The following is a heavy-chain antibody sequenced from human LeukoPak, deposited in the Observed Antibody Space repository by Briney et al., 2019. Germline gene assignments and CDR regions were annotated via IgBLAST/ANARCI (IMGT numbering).Heavy chain of an antibody. D-gene: IGHD3-16*02. CDR2: IGTAGDT. CDR3: VKDRCDRFTCPEV. CDR1: GFTFSSYD. J-gene: IGHJ4*02. Sequence: GGSLRLSCAASGFTFSSYDMHWVRQATGKGLEWVSAIGTAGDTYYPGSVKGRFTISRDNSKNTLHLQMSSLRVEDTALYYCVKDRCDRFTCPEVWGQGTLVTVSS. V-gene: IGHV3-13*01.